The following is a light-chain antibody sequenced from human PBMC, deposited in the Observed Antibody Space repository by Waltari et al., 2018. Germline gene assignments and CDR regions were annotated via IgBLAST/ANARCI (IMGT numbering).Light chain of an antibody. J-gene: IGLJ3*02. CDR3: ATWDNSLSGQWV. Sequence: QSVLTQPPSASETPGQRVTLPCSGSSSSIGSNHVYWYQQLPGAAPKLLIYRSNQRPSGVPDRFSGSKSGTSASLAISGRRSEDEADYYCATWDNSLSGQWVFGGGTKLTVL. V-gene: IGLV1-47*01. CDR1: SSSIGSNH. CDR2: RSN.